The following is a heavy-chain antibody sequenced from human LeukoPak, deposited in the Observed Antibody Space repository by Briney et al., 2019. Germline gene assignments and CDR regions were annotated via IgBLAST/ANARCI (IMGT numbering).Heavy chain of an antibody. Sequence: PGGSLRLSCAASGFTFGNYGLHWVRQAPGKGLEWVAVISNDGGNKYYADSVKGRFTISRDNSKNTQYLEMNNLRAEDTALYYCAKALYCSSTICYEGFDYWGQGTLVTVSS. CDR1: GFTFGNYG. J-gene: IGHJ4*02. CDR3: AKALYCSSTICYEGFDY. V-gene: IGHV3-30*04. D-gene: IGHD2-2*01. CDR2: ISNDGGNK.